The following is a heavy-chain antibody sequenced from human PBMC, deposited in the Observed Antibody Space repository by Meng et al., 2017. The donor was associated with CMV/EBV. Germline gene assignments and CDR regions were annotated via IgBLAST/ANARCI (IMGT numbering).Heavy chain of an antibody. J-gene: IGHJ6*02. CDR3: ARDTTGTVYYYYGMDV. V-gene: IGHV1-69*10. D-gene: IGHD1-1*01. CDR2: IIPILGIA. Sequence: SVKVSCKASGGTFSSYAISWVRQAPGQGLEWMGGIIPILGIANYAQKLQGRVTMTTDTSTSTAYMELRSLRSDDTAVYYCARDTTGTVYYYYGMDVWGQGTTVTVSS. CDR1: GGTFSSYA.